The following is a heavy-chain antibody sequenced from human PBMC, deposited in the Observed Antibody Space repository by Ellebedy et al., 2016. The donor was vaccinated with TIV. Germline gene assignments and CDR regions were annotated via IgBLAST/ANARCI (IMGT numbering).Heavy chain of an antibody. CDR2: IKQDGSEK. CDR1: GFTFSSYW. J-gene: IGHJ3*01. Sequence: GGSLRLSXAGSGFTFSSYWMSWVRQAPGKGLEWVDNIKQDGSEKYYVDSVKGRFTISRDNAENSLYLQMNSLRADDTAVYYCARAIGSGSSLWGQGTMVTVSS. D-gene: IGHD1-26*01. V-gene: IGHV3-7*01. CDR3: ARAIGSGSSL.